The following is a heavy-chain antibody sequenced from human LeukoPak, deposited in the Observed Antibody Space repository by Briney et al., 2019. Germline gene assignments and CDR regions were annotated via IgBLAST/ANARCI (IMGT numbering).Heavy chain of an antibody. CDR1: GYTFTSYY. CDR3: ARGGHSSGWYYYYYYGMDV. CDR2: MNPNSGNT. Sequence: ASVTVSCTASGYTFTSYYMHWVRQAPGQGLEWMGWMNPNSGNTGYAQKFQGRVTMTRNTSISTAYMELSSLRSEDTAVYYCARGGHSSGWYYYYYYGMDVWGQGTTVTVSS. D-gene: IGHD6-19*01. J-gene: IGHJ6*02. V-gene: IGHV1-8*02.